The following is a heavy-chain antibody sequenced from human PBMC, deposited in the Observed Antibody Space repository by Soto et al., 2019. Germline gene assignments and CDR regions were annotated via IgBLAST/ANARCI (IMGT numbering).Heavy chain of an antibody. Sequence: QVQLVESGGGVVQPGRSLRLSCAASGFTFSSYAMHWVRQAPGKGLEWVALISHDGSNKYYADSVKGRFTISRDNSKNTLYPQMNSLRPEDTAVYYCARDAYSSGPEYFQHWGQGTLVTVSS. CDR2: ISHDGSNK. CDR1: GFTFSSYA. D-gene: IGHD6-19*01. CDR3: ARDAYSSGPEYFQH. J-gene: IGHJ1*01. V-gene: IGHV3-30-3*01.